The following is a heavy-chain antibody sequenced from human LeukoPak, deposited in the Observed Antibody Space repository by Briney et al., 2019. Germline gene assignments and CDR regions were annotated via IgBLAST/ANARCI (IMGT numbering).Heavy chain of an antibody. V-gene: IGHV3-23*01. CDR3: AKARGSSVYEQFDY. Sequence: GGSLRLSCSASGFDFSTYAMTWVRQAPEKGLQWVSTISTSGRATYYADSVEGRFTSSRDNSKNTLYLQMNSLRADETSLYFCAKARGSSVYEQFDYWGQGTQVTVSP. CDR2: ISTSGRAT. J-gene: IGHJ4*02. CDR1: GFDFSTYA. D-gene: IGHD5/OR15-5a*01.